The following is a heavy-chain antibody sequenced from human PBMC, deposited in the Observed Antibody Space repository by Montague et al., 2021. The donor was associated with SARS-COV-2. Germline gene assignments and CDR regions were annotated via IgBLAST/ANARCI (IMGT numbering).Heavy chain of an antibody. CDR1: GGSIGTYY. V-gene: IGHV4-59*01. J-gene: IGHJ6*02. CDR3: ARDNYGDWGYYGLDV. CDR2: IYYTGST. Sequence: SETLSLTCTVSGGSIGTYYWNWIRQSPGKGLEWLSYIYYTGSTKXSPSLKSRVTISMDTSRDQLSLRLKSVTAADTAVYYCARDNYGDWGYYGLDVWGQGTTVIVSS. D-gene: IGHD4-17*01.